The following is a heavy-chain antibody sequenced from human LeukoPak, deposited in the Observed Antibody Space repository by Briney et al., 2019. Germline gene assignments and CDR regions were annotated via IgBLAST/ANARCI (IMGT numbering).Heavy chain of an antibody. D-gene: IGHD3-3*02. CDR2: MNPRDNT. V-gene: IGHV1-8*01. Sequence: GASVKVSCKASGYTSTSPDINWVRQATGRGLEWLGWMNPRDNTGYAQKFQGRVTLTRDKSLNTAYMELSSLRSEDTAVYYCARYTQHYGFDIWGQGTMVTVSA. J-gene: IGHJ3*02. CDR3: ARYTQHYGFDI. CDR1: GYTSTSPD.